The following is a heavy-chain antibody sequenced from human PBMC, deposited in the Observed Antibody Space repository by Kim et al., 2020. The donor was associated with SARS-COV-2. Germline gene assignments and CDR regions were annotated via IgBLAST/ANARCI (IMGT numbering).Heavy chain of an antibody. Sequence: GGSLRLSCAASGFDFSNSWMHWVRQAPGKGLVWVSRIRSDGGEITYADSVKGRFTISRDNAKNTLYLQMNDLRTEDTAVYYCAKDGDYDSSGCYAFSRSWGQGTRVTVSS. CDR1: GFDFSNSW. CDR3: AKDGDYDSSGCYAFSRS. V-gene: IGHV3-74*03. CDR2: IRSDGGEI. J-gene: IGHJ5*02. D-gene: IGHD3-22*01.